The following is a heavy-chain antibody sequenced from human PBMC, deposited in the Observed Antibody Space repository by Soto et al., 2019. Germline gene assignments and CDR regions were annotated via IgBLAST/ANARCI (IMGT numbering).Heavy chain of an antibody. CDR1: GGSMSTSDYY. CDR3: VGGYPWVGFDD. CDR2: IDYRGTA. D-gene: IGHD3-22*01. J-gene: IGHJ4*02. V-gene: IGHV4-39*01. Sequence: LQLQESGPGLVKPSATLSLTCTVSGGSMSTSDYYWGWIRQTPGKGLEYSGNIDYRGTASYNPSHECRVTISTATDKTQFSLKLKSVTATDTAVSICVGGYPWVGFDDWGQVNLGTVSS.